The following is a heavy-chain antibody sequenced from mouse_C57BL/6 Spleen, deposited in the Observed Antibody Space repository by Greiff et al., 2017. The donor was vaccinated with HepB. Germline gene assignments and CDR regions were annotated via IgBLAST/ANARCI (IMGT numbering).Heavy chain of an antibody. V-gene: IGHV14-2*01. CDR1: GFNIKDYY. CDR2: IDPEDGET. Sequence: EVQLVESGAELVKPGASVKLSCTASGFNIKDYYMHWVKQRTEQGLEWIGRIDPEDGETKYAPKFQGKATITADTSSNTAYLQLSSLTSEDTAVYYCTYYYGSSYEGDWYFDVWGTGTTVTVSS. D-gene: IGHD1-1*01. J-gene: IGHJ1*03. CDR3: TYYYGSSYEGDWYFDV.